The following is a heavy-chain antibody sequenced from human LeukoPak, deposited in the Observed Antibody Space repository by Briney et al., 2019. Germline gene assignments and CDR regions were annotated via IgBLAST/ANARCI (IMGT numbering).Heavy chain of an antibody. J-gene: IGHJ4*02. CDR1: GFTFSSYE. CDR2: ISGSGGAT. CDR3: ARGGVDHYGSGTYYLMYYFDH. V-gene: IGHV3-23*01. Sequence: GGSLRLSCAASGFTFSSYEMNWVRQAPGKGLEWVSGISGSGGATYYADSVKGRFTVSRDDPHNTLYLQMNSVRAEDTAVYFCARGGVDHYGSGTYYLMYYFDHWGQGALVTVSS. D-gene: IGHD3-10*01.